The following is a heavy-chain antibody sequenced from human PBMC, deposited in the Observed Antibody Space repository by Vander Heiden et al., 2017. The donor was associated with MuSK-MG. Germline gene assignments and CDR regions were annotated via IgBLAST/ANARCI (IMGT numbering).Heavy chain of an antibody. CDR2: INHSGST. V-gene: IGHV4-34*01. CDR3: ARAGYCSSTSCYFGFSYYGMDV. J-gene: IGHJ6*02. CDR1: GGSFSGYY. D-gene: IGHD2-2*03. Sequence: QVQLQQWGAGLLKPSATLSLTCAVYGGSFSGYYLSWSRQPPGKGLEWIGEINHSGSTNYNPSLKSRVTISVDTSKNQFSLKLSSVTAADTAVYYCARAGYCSSTSCYFGFSYYGMDVWGQGTTVTVSS.